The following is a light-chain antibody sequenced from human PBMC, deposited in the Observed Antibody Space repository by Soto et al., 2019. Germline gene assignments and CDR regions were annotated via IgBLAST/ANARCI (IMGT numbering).Light chain of an antibody. CDR2: GAS. Sequence: EIVLTQSPGTLSVSPGERATLSCRASQSVSSSNLAWYQRKPGQAPRLLIYGASSRATGIPDRFSGSGSGTDFTLTISRLEPEDFVVYYCQQYGTSPRTFGQGTKVEIK. CDR3: QQYGTSPRT. V-gene: IGKV3-20*01. CDR1: QSVSSSN. J-gene: IGKJ1*01.